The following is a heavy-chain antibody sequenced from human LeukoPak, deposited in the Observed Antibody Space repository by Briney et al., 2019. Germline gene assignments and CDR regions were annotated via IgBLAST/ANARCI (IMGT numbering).Heavy chain of an antibody. CDR1: GFSFSSYW. Sequence: GGSLRLSCAASGFSFSSYWMKWVRQDPGKGLEWVANIKEDGSEKYYVDSVKGRFTISRDNAKNSLYLQMNSLRAEDTAVYYCARGGVRRGWYDYWGQGTLVTVSS. CDR2: IKEDGSEK. D-gene: IGHD1-14*01. CDR3: ARGGVRRGWYDY. V-gene: IGHV3-7*01. J-gene: IGHJ4*02.